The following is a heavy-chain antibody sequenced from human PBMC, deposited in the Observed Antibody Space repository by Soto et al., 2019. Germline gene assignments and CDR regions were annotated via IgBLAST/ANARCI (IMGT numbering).Heavy chain of an antibody. V-gene: IGHV3-48*02. CDR1: GFAFSTYS. CDR2: ISGNRRDI. J-gene: IGHJ6*02. CDR3: AGLDFYYSAMDV. Sequence: EVQLVESGGGLVQPGGSLRLSCVVSGFAFSTYSMNWVRQAPGKGLEWISYISGNRRDIYYADSVKGRFTISRDNAKNSLYLQMNSLREEDTAVYYCAGLDFYYSAMDVWGQGTTVTVSS.